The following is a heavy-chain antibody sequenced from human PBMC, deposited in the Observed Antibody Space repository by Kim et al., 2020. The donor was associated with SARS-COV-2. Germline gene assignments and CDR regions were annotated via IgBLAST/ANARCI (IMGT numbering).Heavy chain of an antibody. CDR3: ARHGVALYYYGMDV. Sequence: SPSVQGQVTISADKSISTAYLQWSSLKASDTAMYYCARHGVALYYYGMDVWGQGTTVTVSS. D-gene: IGHD2-15*01. J-gene: IGHJ6*02. V-gene: IGHV5-51*01.